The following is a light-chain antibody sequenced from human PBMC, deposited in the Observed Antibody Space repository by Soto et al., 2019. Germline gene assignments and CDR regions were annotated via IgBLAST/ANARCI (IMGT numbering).Light chain of an antibody. CDR3: QHYNIFSRT. Sequence: DIQMTQSPSTLSASVGDRVTITFRASQSISNWLAWYQQKPGKAPKLLIYDASSLESGVPSRFSGSGSGTEFTLTISSLQPEDFATYYCQHYNIFSRTFGQGTKVDI. CDR2: DAS. J-gene: IGKJ1*01. V-gene: IGKV1-5*01. CDR1: QSISNW.